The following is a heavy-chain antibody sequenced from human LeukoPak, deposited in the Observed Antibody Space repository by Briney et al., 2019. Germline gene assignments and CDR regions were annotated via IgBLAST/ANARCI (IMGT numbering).Heavy chain of an antibody. CDR3: ARGIDRHAPPFDY. Sequence: PGGSLRLSCAASGFTFSSYSMNWVRQAPGKGLEWVSYISSSSSTIYYADSVKGRFTISRDNAKNSLYLQMNSLRAEDTAVYYCARGIDRHAPPFDYWGQGTLVTVSS. V-gene: IGHV3-48*01. D-gene: IGHD3-3*02. CDR2: ISSSSSTI. J-gene: IGHJ4*02. CDR1: GFTFSSYS.